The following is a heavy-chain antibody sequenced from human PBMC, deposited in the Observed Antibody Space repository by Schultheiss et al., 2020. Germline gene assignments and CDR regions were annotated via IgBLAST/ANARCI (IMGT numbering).Heavy chain of an antibody. Sequence: SETLSLTCTVSGGSISSYYWSWIRQPPGKGLEWIGYIYYSGSTYYNPSLKSRVIISVDTSKNQFSLKLSSVTAADTAVYYCVRRLWGDYANAFDIWGQGTMVTVSS. J-gene: IGHJ3*02. D-gene: IGHD4-17*01. V-gene: IGHV4-30-4*01. CDR3: VRRLWGDYANAFDI. CDR2: IYYSGST. CDR1: GGSISSYY.